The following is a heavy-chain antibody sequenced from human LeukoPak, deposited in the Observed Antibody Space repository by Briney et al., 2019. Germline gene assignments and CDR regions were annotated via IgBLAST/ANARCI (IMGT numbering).Heavy chain of an antibody. J-gene: IGHJ3*02. CDR1: GFTFSSYA. Sequence: PGGSLRLSCAASGFTFSSYAMHWVRQAPGKGLEWVSVIYSGGSTYYADSVKGRFTISRDNSKNTLYLQMNSLRAEDTAVYYCARDQGAFDIWGQGTMVTVSS. V-gene: IGHV3-66*01. CDR2: IYSGGST. CDR3: ARDQGAFDI.